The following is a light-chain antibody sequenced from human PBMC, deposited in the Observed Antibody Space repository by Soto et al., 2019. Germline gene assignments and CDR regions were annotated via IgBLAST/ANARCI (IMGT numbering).Light chain of an antibody. CDR2: DAS. CDR1: QGVSSY. CDR3: QQYGSSPGT. V-gene: IGKV3D-11*01. Sequence: EIVLTQSPATLSLSPGERATLFCRASQGVSSYLAWYQQKPGQAPRLLIYDASNRATGIPARFSGSGPGTDFTLTISSLEPEDFAVYYCQQYGSSPGTFGQGTKVEIK. J-gene: IGKJ1*01.